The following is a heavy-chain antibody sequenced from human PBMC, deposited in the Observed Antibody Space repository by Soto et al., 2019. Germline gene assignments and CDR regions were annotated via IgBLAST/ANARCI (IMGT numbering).Heavy chain of an antibody. CDR1: GFTFCNYG. CDR3: ARGNYGASGIDY. CDR2: IWYDGNNK. D-gene: IGHD1-7*01. J-gene: IGHJ4*02. V-gene: IGHV3-33*01. Sequence: GGSLRLSCEVSGFTFCNYGIQWVRQAPGMGLDWVVVIWYDGNNKYYSESVKGRFTISRDNSKNTVFLEMSSLRAEDTAVYYCARGNYGASGIDYWGPGALVTVSS.